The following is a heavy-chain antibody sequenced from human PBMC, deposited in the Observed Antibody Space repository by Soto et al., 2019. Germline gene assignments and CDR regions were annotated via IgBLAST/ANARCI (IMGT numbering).Heavy chain of an antibody. CDR2: IYHSGST. CDR1: GYSISSGYF. D-gene: IGHD3-9*01. J-gene: IGHJ6*02. Sequence: PSETLSLTCAVSGYSISSGYFWGWIRQPPGKGLEWIGNIYHSGSTYYNPSLKSRVTISVDTSKNQFSLKLSSVTAADTAVYYCAREIQGADILTGYYYYYYGMDVWGQGTTVTVSS. V-gene: IGHV4-38-2*02. CDR3: AREIQGADILTGYYYYYYGMDV.